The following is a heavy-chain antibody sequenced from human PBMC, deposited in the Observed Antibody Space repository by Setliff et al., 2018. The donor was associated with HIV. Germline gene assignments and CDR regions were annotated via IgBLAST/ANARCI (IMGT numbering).Heavy chain of an antibody. D-gene: IGHD3-22*01. J-gene: IGHJ5*02. CDR3: ARAPNSPYYSNFWYADH. CDR1: GYSFNTYW. Sequence: PGESLKISCKTSGYSFNTYWIGWVRQMPGKGLEWMAIFYPGDSDTRYSPSFQSQVTVSADKSIGTAYLQWDSLKASDTALHFCARAPNSPYYSNFWYADHWGQGTLVTVS. V-gene: IGHV5-51*01. CDR2: FYPGDSDT.